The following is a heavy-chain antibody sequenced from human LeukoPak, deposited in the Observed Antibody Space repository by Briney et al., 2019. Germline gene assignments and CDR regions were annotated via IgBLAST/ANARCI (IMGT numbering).Heavy chain of an antibody. CDR3: LRGGVVVAAIGEAVAELWDY. Sequence: PSETLSLTCTVSGGSISSYYWSWIRQPPGKGLEWIGYIYYSGSTNYNPSLKSRVTISVDTSKNQFSLKLSSVTAADTAVYYCLRGGVVVAAIGEAVAELWDYWGQGTLVTVSS. D-gene: IGHD2-15*01. V-gene: IGHV4-59*01. J-gene: IGHJ4*02. CDR2: IYYSGST. CDR1: GGSISSYY.